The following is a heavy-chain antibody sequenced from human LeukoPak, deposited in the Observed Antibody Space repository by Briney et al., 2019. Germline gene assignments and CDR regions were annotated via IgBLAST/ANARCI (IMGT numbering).Heavy chain of an antibody. D-gene: IGHD1-20*01. J-gene: IGHJ5*02. CDR1: GGSISSYY. V-gene: IGHV4-59*12. CDR3: ARIVVTGSRGNWFDP. Sequence: SETLSLTCTVSGGSISSYYWYWIRQPPGKGLEWIGYVYYSGSTNYNPSLKSRVTISVDTSKNQFSLKLSSVTAADTAVYYCARIVVTGSRGNWFDPWGQGTLVTVSS. CDR2: VYYSGST.